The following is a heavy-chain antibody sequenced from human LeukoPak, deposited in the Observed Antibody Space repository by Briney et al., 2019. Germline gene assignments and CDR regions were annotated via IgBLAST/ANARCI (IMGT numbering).Heavy chain of an antibody. CDR1: GYIFTTYW. CDR3: AQRNWRSEYFDS. V-gene: IGHV5-51*01. CDR2: IYPGDSDT. Sequence: GASLQVSCKGSGYIFTTYWIAWVRQMPGKGLDLTGIIYPGDSDTRYSPSFQGQVTISADKSIGTAYLQWSSLKASDTAMYYCAQRNWRSEYFDSWGQGTLVTVSS. D-gene: IGHD1-20*01. J-gene: IGHJ4*02.